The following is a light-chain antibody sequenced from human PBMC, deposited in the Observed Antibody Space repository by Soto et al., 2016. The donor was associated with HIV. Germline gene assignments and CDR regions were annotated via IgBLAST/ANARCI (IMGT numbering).Light chain of an antibody. CDR3: QKYNDARALI. Sequence: DIQMTQSPSSLSASVGDRVTITCRASQGISNYLAWYQQKPGKVPKLLIYAASTLQSGVPSRFRGSGSGTDFTLTISGLQPEDVATYYCQKYNDARALIFGEGPRWRS. J-gene: IGKJ4*01. CDR1: QGISNY. V-gene: IGKV1-27*01. CDR2: AAS.